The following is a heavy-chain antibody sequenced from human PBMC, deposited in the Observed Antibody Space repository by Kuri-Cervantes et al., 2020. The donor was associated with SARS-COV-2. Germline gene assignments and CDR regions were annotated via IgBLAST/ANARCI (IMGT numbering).Heavy chain of an antibody. D-gene: IGHD2-2*01. J-gene: IGHJ4*02. CDR1: GYSFSSYD. V-gene: IGHV1-18*01. CDR2: ISAYNGNT. Sequence: ASVKVSCKASGYSFSSYDINWVRQAAGQGLEWMGWISAYNGNTNYAQKLQGRVTMTTDTSTSTAYMELRSLRSDDTAVYYCARAPNSRYCSSTSCYFDYWGQGTLVTVSS. CDR3: ARAPNSRYCSSTSCYFDY.